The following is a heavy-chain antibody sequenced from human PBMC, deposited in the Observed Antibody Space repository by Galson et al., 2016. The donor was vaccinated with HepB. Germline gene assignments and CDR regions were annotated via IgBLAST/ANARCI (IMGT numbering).Heavy chain of an antibody. CDR1: GFTFSGSA. J-gene: IGHJ5*02. Sequence: SLRLSCAASGFTFSGSAMHWVRQASGKGLEWVGLIRSKANTYATAYAASVKGRFTISRDDSKNTAYLQMNSLKTVDTAVYYCTRHVVGGDYGDYSLFNWFDPWGQGTLVTVSS. V-gene: IGHV3-73*01. D-gene: IGHD4-17*01. CDR3: TRHVVGGDYGDYSLFNWFDP. CDR2: IRSKANTYAT.